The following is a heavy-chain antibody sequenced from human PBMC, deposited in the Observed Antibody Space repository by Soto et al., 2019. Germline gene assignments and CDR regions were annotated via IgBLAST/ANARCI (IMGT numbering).Heavy chain of an antibody. CDR2: INHSGST. CDR1: GGSFSGYY. CDR3: AGGDIVLMVYATFDY. D-gene: IGHD2-8*01. V-gene: IGHV4-34*01. J-gene: IGHJ4*02. Sequence: QVQLQQWGAGLLKPSETLSLTCAVYGGSFSGYYWSWIRQPPGKGLEWIGEINHSGSTNYNPSLKRGVTISVDTSKNQFSLKLSSVTAADTAVYYCAGGDIVLMVYATFDYWGQGTLVTVSS.